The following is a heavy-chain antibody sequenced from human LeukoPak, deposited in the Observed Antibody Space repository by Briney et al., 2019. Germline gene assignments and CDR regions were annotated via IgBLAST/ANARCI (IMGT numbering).Heavy chain of an antibody. CDR1: GFTFTRYA. V-gene: IGHV3-30*04. Sequence: GRSLRLSCVPSGFTFTRYAMHWVRQAPGTGLEWVTVVSYDGNDKYYADSVTGRFTISRDNSKNTVYLQMNSLRAEDTAVYYCARDDALATDGFDSWGQGTLVTVSS. CDR3: ARDDALATDGFDS. J-gene: IGHJ4*02. CDR2: VSYDGNDK. D-gene: IGHD5-24*01.